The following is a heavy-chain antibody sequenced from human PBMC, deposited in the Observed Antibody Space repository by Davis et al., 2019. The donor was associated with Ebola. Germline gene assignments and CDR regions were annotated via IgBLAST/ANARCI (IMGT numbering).Heavy chain of an antibody. D-gene: IGHD3-22*01. Sequence: PSETLSLTCTVSGGSISRGGSYWTWIRQQPGKGLEWIGYIYYSGSTYYKPSLKSRFTISLDTSKNQFSLNLYSVTAADTAVYYCARDLRYDSSGYDYYFYMDVWGKGTTVTVSS. CDR1: GGSISRGGSY. J-gene: IGHJ6*03. CDR3: ARDLRYDSSGYDYYFYMDV. CDR2: IYYSGST. V-gene: IGHV4-31*03.